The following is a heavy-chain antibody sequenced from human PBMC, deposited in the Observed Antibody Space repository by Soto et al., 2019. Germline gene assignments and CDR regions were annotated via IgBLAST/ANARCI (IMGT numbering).Heavy chain of an antibody. Sequence: ETLSLTCAVSGGSISSSNWWSWVRQPPGKGLEWIGEIYHSGSTNYNPSLKSRVTISVDKSKNQFSLKLSSVTAADTAVYYCASAADDFWSGSDYWGQGTLVTVSS. CDR1: GGSISSSNW. V-gene: IGHV4-4*02. CDR2: IYHSGST. D-gene: IGHD3-3*01. CDR3: ASAADDFWSGSDY. J-gene: IGHJ4*02.